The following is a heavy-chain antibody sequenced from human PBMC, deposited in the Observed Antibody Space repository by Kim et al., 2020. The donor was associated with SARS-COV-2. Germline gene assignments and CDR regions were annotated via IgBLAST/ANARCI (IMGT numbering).Heavy chain of an antibody. CDR2: IWYDGTNK. J-gene: IGHJ6*02. D-gene: IGHD2-2*02. CDR3: ARDLKLLYGNSYGMDV. Sequence: GGSLRLSCAASGFIFSSYGMHWVRQAPGKGLEWVAVIWYDGTNKYYADSVKGRFTISRDNSKNTLNLQMNSLRAEDTAVYFCARDLKLLYGNSYGMDVWGQGTTVTVSS. V-gene: IGHV3-33*01. CDR1: GFIFSSYG.